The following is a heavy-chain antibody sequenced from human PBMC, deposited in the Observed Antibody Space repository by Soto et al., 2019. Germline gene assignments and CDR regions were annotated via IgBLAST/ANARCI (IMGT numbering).Heavy chain of an antibody. J-gene: IGHJ4*02. CDR2: ISGSGGST. CDR3: AKTSVVVAASSYYFDY. CDR1: GFTFSSYA. V-gene: IGHV3-23*01. Sequence: VQLLESGGGLVQPGGSLRLSCAASGFTFSSYAMSWVRQAPGKGLEWVSAISGSGGSTYYADSVKGRFTISRDNSKNTLYLQMNSLRAEDTAVYYCAKTSVVVAASSYYFDYWGQGTLVTVSS. D-gene: IGHD2-15*01.